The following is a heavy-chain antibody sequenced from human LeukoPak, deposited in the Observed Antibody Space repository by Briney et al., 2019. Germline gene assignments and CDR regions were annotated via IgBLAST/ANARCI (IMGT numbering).Heavy chain of an antibody. D-gene: IGHD5-18*01. V-gene: IGHV4-31*03. Sequence: PSQTLSLTCTVSGGSISSGGYSWSWIRQHPGKGLEWIGYIYYSGSTYYNPSLKSRVTISVDTSKNQFSLKLSSVTAADTAVYYCASWGYSTGARIWGQGTMVTVSS. CDR2: IYYSGST. CDR3: ASWGYSTGARI. CDR1: GGSISSGGYS. J-gene: IGHJ3*02.